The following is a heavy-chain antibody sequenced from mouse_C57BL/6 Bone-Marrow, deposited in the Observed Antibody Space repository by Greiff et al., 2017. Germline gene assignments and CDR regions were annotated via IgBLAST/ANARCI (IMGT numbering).Heavy chain of an antibody. CDR2: IYPGDGDT. CDR3: ARRVYGSSYWYFDV. V-gene: IGHV1-82*01. D-gene: IGHD1-1*01. Sequence: QVQLKESGPELVKPGASVKISCKASGYAFSSSWMNWVKQRPGKGLEWIGRIYPGDGDTNYNGKFKGKATLTADKSSSTAYMQLSSLTSDDSAVYFCARRVYGSSYWYFDVWGTGTTVTVSS. CDR1: GYAFSSSW. J-gene: IGHJ1*03.